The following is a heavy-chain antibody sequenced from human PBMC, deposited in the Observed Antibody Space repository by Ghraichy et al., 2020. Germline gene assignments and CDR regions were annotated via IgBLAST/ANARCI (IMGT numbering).Heavy chain of an antibody. J-gene: IGHJ4*02. CDR1: GYSFTKYV. Sequence: ASVKVSCKASGYSFTKYVMNWVRQAPGQRLEWMGWIKPDNGNTKYSEKFQGRFSLATDTPANTVYMELSSLTSEDTAVYYCARGGSATVSFWGQGTLVTVSS. V-gene: IGHV1-3*01. D-gene: IGHD1-1*01. CDR3: ARGGSATVSF. CDR2: IKPDNGNT.